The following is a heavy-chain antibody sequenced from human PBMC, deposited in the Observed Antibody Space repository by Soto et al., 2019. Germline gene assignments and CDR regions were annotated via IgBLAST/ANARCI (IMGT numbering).Heavy chain of an antibody. CDR3: GRQGVGLDLAV. D-gene: IGHD1-26*01. CDR1: GLSVRIAA. J-gene: IGHJ4*02. V-gene: IGHV3-73*01. Sequence: AGCLRLSCASCGLSVRIAAIHWACQVSGKGLEWVGVVRNRLYSFAAVYTASVKGRFTVSRDDSKNMAFLEMNSLKTEDTAVDYCGRQGVGLDLAVWGQGTPVTVSS. CDR2: VRNRLYSFAA.